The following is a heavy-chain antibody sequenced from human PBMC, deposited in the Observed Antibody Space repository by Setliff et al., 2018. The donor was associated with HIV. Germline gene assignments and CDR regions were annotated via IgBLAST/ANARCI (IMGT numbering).Heavy chain of an antibody. J-gene: IGHJ3*02. Sequence: GASVKVSCKASGYTFTGYYMHWVRQAPGQGLEWMGWINPNSGGTDYAQKFQGRVTMTRDTSISTAYMELSRLRSDDTAVYYCTTLVGANPWHDAFDIWGHGTMVTVS. CDR1: GYTFTGYY. V-gene: IGHV1-2*02. D-gene: IGHD1-26*01. CDR2: INPNSGGT. CDR3: TTLVGANPWHDAFDI.